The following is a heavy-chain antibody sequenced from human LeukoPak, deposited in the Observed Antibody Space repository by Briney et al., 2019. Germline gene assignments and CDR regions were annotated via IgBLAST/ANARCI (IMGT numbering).Heavy chain of an antibody. Sequence: SVKVSCKASGFTFTSSAVQWVRQARGQRLEWIGWIVVGSGNTNYAQKFQERVTITRDMSTSTAYMELSSLRSEDTAVYYCAADKVATSPKEYYYYGMDVWGQGTTVTVSS. CDR3: AADKVATSPKEYYYYGMDV. CDR2: IVVGSGNT. D-gene: IGHD5-12*01. V-gene: IGHV1-58*01. CDR1: GFTFTSSA. J-gene: IGHJ6*02.